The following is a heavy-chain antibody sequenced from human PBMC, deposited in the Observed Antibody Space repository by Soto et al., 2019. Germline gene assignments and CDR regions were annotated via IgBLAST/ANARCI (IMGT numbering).Heavy chain of an antibody. Sequence: GGSLRLSCAASGFTVSSNYMSWVRQAPGKGLEWVSVIYSGGSTYYADSVKGRFTISRDNSKNTLYLQMNSLRAEDTAVYYCARDKGLFITGTTTNDYWGQGTLVTVSS. CDR2: IYSGGST. J-gene: IGHJ4*02. CDR1: GFTVSSNY. D-gene: IGHD1-7*01. V-gene: IGHV3-66*01. CDR3: ARDKGLFITGTTTNDY.